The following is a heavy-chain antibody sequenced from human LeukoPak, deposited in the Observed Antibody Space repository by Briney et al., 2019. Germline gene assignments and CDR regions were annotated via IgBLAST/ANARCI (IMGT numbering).Heavy chain of an antibody. J-gene: IGHJ4*02. CDR1: GFTFSTYE. CDR3: ARADDGANSWVNY. Sequence: PGGSLRLSCAASGFTFSTYEMNWVRQAPGKGLEWVSYISSGGTTIKYADSVKGRFTISRDNAKNTLYLQMNSLRAEDTAVYYCARADDGANSWVNYWGQGTLVTVSS. V-gene: IGHV3-48*03. D-gene: IGHD4-23*01. CDR2: ISSGGTTI.